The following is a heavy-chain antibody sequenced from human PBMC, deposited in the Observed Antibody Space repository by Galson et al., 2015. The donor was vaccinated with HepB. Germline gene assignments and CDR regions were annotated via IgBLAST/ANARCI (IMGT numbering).Heavy chain of an antibody. D-gene: IGHD5-18*01. J-gene: IGHJ4*02. CDR1: GVTLSNYA. Sequence: SVKVSCKASGVTLSNYAISWVRQAPGQGLEWMGGTLPIFGTTNYAQKFQGRVTITADESTSTAYMELSSLRSEDTAVYYCAREILSTAMAIVSDYWGQGTLVTVSS. V-gene: IGHV1-69*13. CDR3: AREILSTAMAIVSDY. CDR2: TLPIFGTT.